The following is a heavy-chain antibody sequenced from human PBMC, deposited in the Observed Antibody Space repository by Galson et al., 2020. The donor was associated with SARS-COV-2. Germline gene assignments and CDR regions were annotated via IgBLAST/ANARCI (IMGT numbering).Heavy chain of an antibody. CDR3: ARGGPNDSSGYYPGY. CDR1: GFTFSNYW. V-gene: IGHV3-74*01. Sequence: GGSLELSCAASGFTFSNYWMHWVRQGPGKGPVWVSRINSDGSTTGYADSVKGRFTISRDNAKNTVYMQMNSVRAEDTAVYYCARGGPNDSSGYYPGYWGQGTLVTVSS. CDR2: INSDGSTT. D-gene: IGHD3-22*01. J-gene: IGHJ4*02.